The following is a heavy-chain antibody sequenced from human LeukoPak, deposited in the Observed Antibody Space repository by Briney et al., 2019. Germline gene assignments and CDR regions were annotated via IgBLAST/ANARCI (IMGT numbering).Heavy chain of an antibody. D-gene: IGHD3-22*01. CDR1: GYTFTSYG. CDR3: ARGGYYYDSSGPGPFDI. Sequence: ASVKVSCKASGYTFTSYGISWVRQAPGRGLEWMGWISAYNGNTNYAQKLQGRVTMTTDTSTSTAYMELRSLRSDDTAVYYCARGGYYYDSSGPGPFDIWGQGTMVTVSS. J-gene: IGHJ3*02. CDR2: ISAYNGNT. V-gene: IGHV1-18*01.